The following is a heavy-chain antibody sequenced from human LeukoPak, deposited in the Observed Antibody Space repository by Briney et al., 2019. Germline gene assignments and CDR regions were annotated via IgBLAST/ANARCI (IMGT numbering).Heavy chain of an antibody. CDR3: ARAGYYDSSGYYYYFDY. D-gene: IGHD3-22*01. Sequence: GGSLRLSCEASGFTFNTYAIYWVRQAPGKGLEWVSGICGSGGCTYYADSVKGRFTISRANAKNSLYLQMNSLRAEDTALYYCARAGYYDSSGYYYYFDYWGQGTLVTVSS. J-gene: IGHJ4*02. V-gene: IGHV3-23*01. CDR2: ICGSGGCT. CDR1: GFTFNTYA.